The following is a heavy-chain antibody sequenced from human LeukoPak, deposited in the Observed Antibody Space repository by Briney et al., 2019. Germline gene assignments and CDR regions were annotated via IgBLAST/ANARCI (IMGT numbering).Heavy chain of an antibody. CDR3: ARKNYCSGGSCYSRGWFDP. Sequence: ASVKVSCMASEYTFTSYDINWVRQATGQGLEWMGWMNPNSGNTVYAQKFQGRVTMTRDTSISTAYMELSSLRSEDTAMYYCARKNYCSGGSCYSRGWFDPWGQGTLVTVSS. CDR2: MNPNSGNT. CDR1: EYTFTSYD. V-gene: IGHV1-8*01. D-gene: IGHD2-15*01. J-gene: IGHJ5*02.